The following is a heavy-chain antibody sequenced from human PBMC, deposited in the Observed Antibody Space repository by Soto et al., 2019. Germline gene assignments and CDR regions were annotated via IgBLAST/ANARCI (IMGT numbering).Heavy chain of an antibody. CDR1: GFTFSTYS. Sequence: GGFLRLSCAASGFTFSTYSMNWVRQAPGKGLEWVSSISSSSGYIYYADSVKGRFTISRDDAKNSLSLQMNSLRAEDTAVYYCARVRSYSYGQGYGMDVWGQGTTVTVSS. J-gene: IGHJ6*02. V-gene: IGHV3-21*01. CDR3: ARVRSYSYGQGYGMDV. CDR2: ISSSSGYI. D-gene: IGHD5-18*01.